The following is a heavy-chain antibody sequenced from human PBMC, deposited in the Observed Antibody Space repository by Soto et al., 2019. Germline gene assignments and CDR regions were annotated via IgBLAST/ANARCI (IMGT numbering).Heavy chain of an antibody. V-gene: IGHV3-74*01. CDR3: AKSYNSGWFSGDWFDP. Sequence: PVGSLRLSCAASGFTFSTYAMAWVRQAPGKGLVWVSRINTDGSGTTYADSVKGRFTISRDNAKNMVYLQMNSLRAEDTAIYYCAKSYNSGWFSGDWFDPWGQGTLVTVSX. J-gene: IGHJ5*02. D-gene: IGHD6-19*01. CDR1: GFTFSTYA. CDR2: INTDGSGT.